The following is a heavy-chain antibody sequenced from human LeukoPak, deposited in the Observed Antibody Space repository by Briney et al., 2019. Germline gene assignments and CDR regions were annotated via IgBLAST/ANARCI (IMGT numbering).Heavy chain of an antibody. V-gene: IGHV3-23*01. Sequence: GGSLRLSCAASGFTFSNYAMSWVRQAPGKGLEWVSAISGSGGNTHYADSVKGRFTISRDNSKNTLYVEMNSLRAEDTAAYYCAKEWTPVLTPAVDYWGQGTLVTVSS. J-gene: IGHJ4*02. CDR1: GFTFSNYA. D-gene: IGHD4-23*01. CDR3: AKEWTPVLTPAVDY. CDR2: ISGSGGNT.